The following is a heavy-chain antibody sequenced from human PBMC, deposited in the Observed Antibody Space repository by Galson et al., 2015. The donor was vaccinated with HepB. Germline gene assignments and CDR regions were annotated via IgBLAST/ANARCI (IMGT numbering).Heavy chain of an antibody. CDR1: GYSFTSYW. Sequence: QSGAEVKKPGESLKISCKGSGYSFTSYWIGWVRQMPGKGLEWMGIIYPGDADTRYSPSFQGQVTISADKSISTAYLQWSSLKASDTAMYYCARRGYSYGYYYGMDVWGQGTTVTVSS. D-gene: IGHD5-18*01. CDR2: IYPGDADT. CDR3: ARRGYSYGYYYGMDV. J-gene: IGHJ6*02. V-gene: IGHV5-51*01.